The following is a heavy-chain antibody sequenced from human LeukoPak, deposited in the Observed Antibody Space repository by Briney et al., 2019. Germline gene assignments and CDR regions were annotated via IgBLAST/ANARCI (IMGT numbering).Heavy chain of an antibody. CDR3: ARAGFALAPHRGTHFDS. Sequence: SETLSLTCAVYRGSFSDYYWSWIRQPPAKGLEGIGEMNHSGSTNYIPSLMSRVTISVNTSKTQFSQTPTSVTAADTAVYYCARAGFALAPHRGTHFDSWGQGTLVTVSS. V-gene: IGHV4-34*01. CDR1: RGSFSDYY. CDR2: MNHSGST. J-gene: IGHJ4*02. D-gene: IGHD1-1*01.